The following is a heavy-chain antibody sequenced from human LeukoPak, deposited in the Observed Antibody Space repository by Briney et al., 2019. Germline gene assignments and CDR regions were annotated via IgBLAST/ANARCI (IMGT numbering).Heavy chain of an antibody. J-gene: IGHJ4*02. Sequence: SETLSLTCAVSGYSISSGYYWGWIRQPPGKGLEWIGSIYHSGSTYYNPSLKSRVTISVDTSKNQFSLKLSSVTAADTAVYYCARRAVGGYFDYWGQGTLVTASS. V-gene: IGHV4-38-2*01. CDR3: ARRAVGGYFDY. CDR2: IYHSGST. CDR1: GYSISSGYY. D-gene: IGHD2-15*01.